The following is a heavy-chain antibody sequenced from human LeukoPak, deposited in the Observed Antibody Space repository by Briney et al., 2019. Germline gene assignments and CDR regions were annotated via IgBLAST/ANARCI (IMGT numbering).Heavy chain of an antibody. CDR1: GYTFTGYY. D-gene: IGHD3-3*01. V-gene: IGHV1-2*02. CDR3: ARTYDFWSGYYSQSNYYYYMDV. Sequence: ASVKVSCKASGYTFTGYYMHWVRQAPGQGLEWMGWINPNSGGTNYAQKFQGRVTMTRDTSISTAYMELSRLRSDDTAVYYCARTYDFWSGYYSQSNYYYYMDVWGKGTTVTVSS. J-gene: IGHJ6*03. CDR2: INPNSGGT.